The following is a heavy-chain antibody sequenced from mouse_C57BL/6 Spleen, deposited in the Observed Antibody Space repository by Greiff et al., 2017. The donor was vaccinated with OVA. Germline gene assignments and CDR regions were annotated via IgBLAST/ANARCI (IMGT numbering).Heavy chain of an antibody. CDR3: ARPRCSSCGRAIDY. Sequence: QVQLQQPGAELVKPGASVKVSCKASGYTFTSYWMHWVMQRPGQGLEWIGRIHPSDSDPIYNQKFKGKATLTVDKSSSTAYMQLRSMTSEDAAVYDCARPRCSSCGRAIDYWGQGTSVTVSS. V-gene: IGHV1-74*01. CDR2: IHPSDSDP. CDR1: GYTFTSYW. J-gene: IGHJ4*01. D-gene: IGHD6-1*01.